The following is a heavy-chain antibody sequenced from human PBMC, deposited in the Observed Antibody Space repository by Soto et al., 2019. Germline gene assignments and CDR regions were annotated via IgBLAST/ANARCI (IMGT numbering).Heavy chain of an antibody. V-gene: IGHV1-69*02. CDR1: GGTFSSYT. CDR3: ARGHSGYELHYGMDV. D-gene: IGHD5-12*01. CDR2: IIPILGIA. J-gene: IGHJ6*02. Sequence: QVQLVQSGAEVKKPGSSVKVSCKASGGTFSSYTISWVRQAPGQGLEWMGRIIPILGIANYAQKFQGRVTITADKSTSTAYMELSSLRSEDTAVYYCARGHSGYELHYGMDVWGQGTTVTVSS.